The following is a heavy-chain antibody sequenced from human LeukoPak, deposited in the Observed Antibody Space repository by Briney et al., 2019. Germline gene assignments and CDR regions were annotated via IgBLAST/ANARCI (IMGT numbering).Heavy chain of an antibody. D-gene: IGHD3-22*01. Sequence: SETLSLTCAVDGGSFSGYYWSWVRQPPGKGMEWVGEINHRGSTNYNPSLKSGVTISVDTSTNQFSLKLSSVTAADTAVYYCARGHPRSTYYYDSSGRGDYWGQGTLVTVSS. CDR2: INHRGST. CDR1: GGSFSGYY. CDR3: ARGHPRSTYYYDSSGRGDY. J-gene: IGHJ4*02. V-gene: IGHV4-34*01.